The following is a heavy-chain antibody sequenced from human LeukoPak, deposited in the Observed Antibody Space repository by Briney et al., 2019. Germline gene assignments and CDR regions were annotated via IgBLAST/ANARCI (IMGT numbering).Heavy chain of an antibody. CDR3: GKVTMTAVSYYFDY. Sequence: SQSLSLTCTVSGRSISSYSWSWVRQPPGKGMEWIGYIYYSGSTNYHPSFKGRVPISVNQPQNQSSLRRGSGAAADTAVVYCGKVTMTAVSYYFDYWGQGTLVTVSS. D-gene: IGHD3-22*01. CDR2: IYYSGST. CDR1: GRSISSYS. V-gene: IGHV4-59*01. J-gene: IGHJ4*02.